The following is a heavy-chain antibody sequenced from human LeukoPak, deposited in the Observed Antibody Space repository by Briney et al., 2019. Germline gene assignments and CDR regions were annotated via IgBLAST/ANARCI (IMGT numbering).Heavy chain of an antibody. V-gene: IGHV3-48*02. D-gene: IGHD3/OR15-3a*01. Sequence: GGSLRLSCAVSGFTFNTYSMNWVRQAPGKGLEWVSYIRSSSSTIYYADSVKDRFAVSRDNVKNSVYLQMNSLRDEDTAVYYCARDGDWAPFDYWGQGTLVTVSS. CDR2: IRSSSSTI. CDR1: GFTFNTYS. J-gene: IGHJ4*02. CDR3: ARDGDWAPFDY.